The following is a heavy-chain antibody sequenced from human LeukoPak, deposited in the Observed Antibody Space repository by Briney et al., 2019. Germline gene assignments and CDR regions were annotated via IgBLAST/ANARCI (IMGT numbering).Heavy chain of an antibody. V-gene: IGHV1-2*02. Sequence: GASVQVSCKASGYIFTGYYMHWVRQAPGQGLEWMGWSNPNSGGTNYAQKFQGRVTMTRDTSISTAYMELSRLRSDDTAVYYCARAPTAAPHYDFWSGYSYNWFDPWGQGTLVTVSS. CDR1: GYIFTGYY. J-gene: IGHJ5*02. CDR2: SNPNSGGT. D-gene: IGHD3-3*01. CDR3: ARAPTAAPHYDFWSGYSYNWFDP.